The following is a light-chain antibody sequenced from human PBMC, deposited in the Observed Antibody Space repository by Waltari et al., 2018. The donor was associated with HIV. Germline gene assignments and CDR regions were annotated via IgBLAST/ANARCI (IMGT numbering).Light chain of an antibody. CDR1: SSDVGGYNY. CDR3: SSYTSSSTRV. J-gene: IGLJ3*02. Sequence: QSALTQPASVSGSPGQSITISCTGTSSDVGGYNYVSWYQQHPVKAPKLMIYEVSNRSSGVSNRFSGSKSGNTASLTISGLQAEDEADYYCSSYTSSSTRVFGGGTKLTVL. CDR2: EVS. V-gene: IGLV2-14*01.